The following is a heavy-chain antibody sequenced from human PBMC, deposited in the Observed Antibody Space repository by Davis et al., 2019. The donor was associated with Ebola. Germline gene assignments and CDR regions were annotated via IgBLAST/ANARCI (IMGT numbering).Heavy chain of an antibody. CDR1: GGSISSSSYY. J-gene: IGHJ4*02. V-gene: IGHV4-39*01. D-gene: IGHD3-10*01. Sequence: PSETLSLTCTVSGGSISSSSYYWGWIRQPPGKGLEWIGSIYYSGSTYYNPSHKSRVTISVDTSKNQFSLKLSSVTAADTAVYYCARAYYYGSGASPWGQGTLVTVSS. CDR3: ARAYYYGSGASP. CDR2: IYYSGST.